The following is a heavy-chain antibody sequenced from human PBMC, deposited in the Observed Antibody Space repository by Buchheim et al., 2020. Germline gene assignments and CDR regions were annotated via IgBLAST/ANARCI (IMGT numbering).Heavy chain of an antibody. Sequence: QVQLVQSGAEVKKPGASVMVSCKVSGYTLTELSMHWVRQAPGKGLEWMGGFDPEDGETTYEQKFQGRVTMTEAHSTDTAYMELSSLRSEDTAVYYCATDRPKQWTSLWGTWGQGTL. CDR3: ATDRPKQWTSLWGT. J-gene: IGHJ5*02. D-gene: IGHD6-19*01. V-gene: IGHV1-24*01. CDR2: FDPEDGET. CDR1: GYTLTELS.